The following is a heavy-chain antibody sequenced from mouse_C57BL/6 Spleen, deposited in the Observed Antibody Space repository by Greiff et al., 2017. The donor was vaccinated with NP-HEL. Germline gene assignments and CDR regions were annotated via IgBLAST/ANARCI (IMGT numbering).Heavy chain of an antibody. CDR2: IYPRSGNT. D-gene: IGHD1-1*01. J-gene: IGHJ3*01. CDR3: ARLDYSPFFAY. Sequence: VKLQQSGAELARPGASVKLSCKASGYTFTSYGISWVKQRTGQGLEWIGEIYPRSGNTYYNEKFKGKATLTADKSSSTAYMELRSLTSEDSAVYFCARLDYSPFFAYWGQGTLVTVSA. V-gene: IGHV1-81*01. CDR1: GYTFTSYG.